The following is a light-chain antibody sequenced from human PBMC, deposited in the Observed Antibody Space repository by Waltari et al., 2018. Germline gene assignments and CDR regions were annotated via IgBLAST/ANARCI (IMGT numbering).Light chain of an antibody. CDR1: QRISEY. V-gene: IGKV1-5*03. CDR2: KAS. J-gene: IGKJ1*01. CDR3: QQYNTYSGT. Sequence: DIQMTQSPSTMSASVGDSVTFTCRASQRISEYLAWYQQKPGKAPKLLIYKASSLESGVSSRFSGSGSGTEFTLTISSLQPDDFATYYCQQYNTYSGTFGRGTTVDVK.